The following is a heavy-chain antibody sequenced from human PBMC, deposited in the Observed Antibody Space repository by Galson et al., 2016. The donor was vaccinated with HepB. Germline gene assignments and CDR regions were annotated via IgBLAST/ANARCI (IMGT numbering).Heavy chain of an antibody. D-gene: IGHD2-8*01. Sequence: SVKVSCKASGYMFRTYGITWVRQAPGHGLEYMGWIAGSNGYTTYIERLQGRVTMTIDTSTSTAYMELRSLRSDDTAVYYCARTWRMDGNDFYMYVWGKGTTVTVSS. CDR2: IAGSNGYT. CDR3: ARTWRMDGNDFYMYV. CDR1: GYMFRTYG. V-gene: IGHV1-18*04. J-gene: IGHJ6*03.